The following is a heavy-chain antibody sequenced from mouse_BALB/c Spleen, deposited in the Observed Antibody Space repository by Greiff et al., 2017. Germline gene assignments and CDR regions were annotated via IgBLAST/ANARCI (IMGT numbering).Heavy chain of an antibody. V-gene: IGHV1-9*01. Sequence: VQLQQSGAELMKPGASVKISCKATGYTFSSYWIEWVKQRPGHGLEWIGEILPGSGSTNYNEKFKGKATFTADTSSNTAYMQLSSLTSEDSAVYYCARGYGSRGGFAYWGQGTLVTVSA. CDR1: GYTFSSYW. CDR3: ARGYGSRGGFAY. CDR2: ILPGSGST. D-gene: IGHD1-1*01. J-gene: IGHJ3*01.